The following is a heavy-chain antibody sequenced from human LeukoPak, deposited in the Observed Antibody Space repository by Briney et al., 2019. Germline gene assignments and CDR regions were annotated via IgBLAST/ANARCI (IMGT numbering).Heavy chain of an antibody. Sequence: SVKVSCKASGGTFSSYAISWVRQAPGQGLEWMGGIIPIFGTANYAQKFQERVTITRDMSTSTAYMELSSLRSEDTAVYYCAADGTYDSSGYYEDYWGQGTLVTVSS. V-gene: IGHV1-69*05. CDR3: AADGTYDSSGYYEDY. CDR1: GGTFSSYA. CDR2: IIPIFGTA. J-gene: IGHJ4*02. D-gene: IGHD3-22*01.